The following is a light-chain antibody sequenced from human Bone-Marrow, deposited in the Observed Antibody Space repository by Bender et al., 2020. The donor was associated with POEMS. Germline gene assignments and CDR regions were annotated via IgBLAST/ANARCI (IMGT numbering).Light chain of an antibody. CDR1: SLTTYY. CDR3: NSRDSSGQRP. CDR2: GKN. Sequence: SSELTQDPAVSVALGQTVRITCQGASLTTYYASWYQQKSGQAPILVIYGKNSRPSGIPDRFSGSSSGNTASLTITGAQAEDEADYYCNSRDSSGQRPFGGGTKLTVL. V-gene: IGLV3-19*01. J-gene: IGLJ2*01.